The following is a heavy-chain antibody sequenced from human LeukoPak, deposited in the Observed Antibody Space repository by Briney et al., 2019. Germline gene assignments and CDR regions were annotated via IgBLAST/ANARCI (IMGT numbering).Heavy chain of an antibody. CDR3: AREPYGSGSY. CDR2: INSDGSST. V-gene: IGHV3-74*01. D-gene: IGHD3-10*01. Sequence: PGGSLRLSCAASGFTFSTYWMHWVRQAPGNGLVWVSRINSDGSSTNYADSVKGRFTISRDNAKNTLYLQMNSLRADDTAVYYCAREPYGSGSYWGQGTLVTVSS. J-gene: IGHJ4*02. CDR1: GFTFSTYW.